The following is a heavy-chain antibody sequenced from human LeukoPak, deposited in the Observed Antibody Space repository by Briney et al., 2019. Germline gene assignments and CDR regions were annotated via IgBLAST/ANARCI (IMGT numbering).Heavy chain of an antibody. V-gene: IGHV3-21*01. CDR3: ARVSGSTRTRIFDY. D-gene: IGHD1-26*01. J-gene: IGHJ4*02. CDR1: GFTFSSYS. CDR2: ISSSSSYI. Sequence: GGSLRLSCAASGFTFSSYSMNWVRQAPGKGLEWVSSISSSSSYIYYPDSVKGRFTISRDNAKNSLYLQMNSLRAEDTAVYYCARVSGSTRTRIFDYWGQGTLVTVSS.